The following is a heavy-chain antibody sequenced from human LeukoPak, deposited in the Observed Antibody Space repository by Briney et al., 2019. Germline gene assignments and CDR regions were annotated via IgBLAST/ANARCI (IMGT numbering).Heavy chain of an antibody. D-gene: IGHD3-3*01. CDR2: INPSGGST. V-gene: IGHV1-46*01. CDR3: ARGEIYYDLNYDYFDY. Sequence: ASVNVSCKASGYTFTSYYMHWVRQAPGQGLEWMGIINPSGGSTSYAQKFQGRVTMTRDTSTSTVYMELSSLRSEDTAVYYCARGEIYYDLNYDYFDYWGQGTLVTVSS. CDR1: GYTFTSYY. J-gene: IGHJ4*02.